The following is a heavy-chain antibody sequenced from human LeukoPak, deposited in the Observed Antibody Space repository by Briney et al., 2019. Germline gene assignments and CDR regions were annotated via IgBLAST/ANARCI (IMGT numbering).Heavy chain of an antibody. Sequence: SETLSLTCTVSGGSISNTSYYWGWIRQPPGKGLEWLGNIYYTGSTYYNPSLRSRVTISVDTSKNQFSLRLSSVTAADTAVYYCASRIAVSKFDYWGQGTLVTVSS. J-gene: IGHJ4*02. V-gene: IGHV4-39*07. CDR3: ASRIAVSKFDY. CDR2: IYYTGST. D-gene: IGHD6-19*01. CDR1: GGSISNTSYY.